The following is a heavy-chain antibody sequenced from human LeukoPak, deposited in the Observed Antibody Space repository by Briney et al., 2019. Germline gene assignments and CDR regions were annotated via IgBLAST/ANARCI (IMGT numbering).Heavy chain of an antibody. Sequence: ASVKVSCKASGYTFISYAMHWVRQAPGQRLEWMGWINAGNGNTKYSQKFQGRVTITRDTSASTAYMELSSLRSEDTAVYYCARVVGYNFFDYWGQGTLVTVSS. CDR2: INAGNGNT. D-gene: IGHD5-24*01. V-gene: IGHV1-3*01. CDR1: GYTFISYA. CDR3: ARVVGYNFFDY. J-gene: IGHJ4*02.